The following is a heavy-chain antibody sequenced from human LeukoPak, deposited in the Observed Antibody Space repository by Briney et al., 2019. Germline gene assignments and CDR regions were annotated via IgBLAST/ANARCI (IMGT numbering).Heavy chain of an antibody. CDR2: IYYSGST. V-gene: IGHV4-59*01. J-gene: IGHJ5*02. CDR3: ASAIHDYGGNYWFDP. Sequence: PSETLSLTCTVSGGSISSYYWSWIRQPPGKGLEWIGYIYYSGSTNYNPSLKSRVTMSVDTSKNQFSLKLSSVTAADTAVYYCASAIHDYGGNYWFDPWGQGTLVTVSS. D-gene: IGHD4-23*01. CDR1: GGSISSYY.